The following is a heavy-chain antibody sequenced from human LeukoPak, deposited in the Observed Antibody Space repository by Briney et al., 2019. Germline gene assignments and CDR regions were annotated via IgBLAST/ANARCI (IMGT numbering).Heavy chain of an antibody. Sequence: KTSETLCLTCAVYGGSFSGYYWSWIRQPPGKGLEWIGEINHSGSTNYNPSLKSRVTISVDTSKNQLSLKLSSVTAADTAVYYCARARRGGSYYVVYYYYMDVWGKGTTVTVSS. D-gene: IGHD1-26*01. V-gene: IGHV4-34*01. J-gene: IGHJ6*03. CDR2: INHSGST. CDR3: ARARRGGSYYVVYYYYMDV. CDR1: GGSFSGYY.